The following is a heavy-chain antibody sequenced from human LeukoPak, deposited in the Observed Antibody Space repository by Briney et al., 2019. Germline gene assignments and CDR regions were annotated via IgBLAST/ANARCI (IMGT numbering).Heavy chain of an antibody. D-gene: IGHD3-9*01. V-gene: IGHV3-33*01. Sequence: PGGSLRLSCAASGFTFSSYGMHWVRQAPGKGLEWVAVIWYDGSNKYYADSVKGRFTISSDNSKNTLYLQMNSLRAEDTAVYYCARTVQYYDILTGYYDYWGQGTLVTASS. CDR3: ARTVQYYDILTGYYDY. J-gene: IGHJ4*02. CDR2: IWYDGSNK. CDR1: GFTFSSYG.